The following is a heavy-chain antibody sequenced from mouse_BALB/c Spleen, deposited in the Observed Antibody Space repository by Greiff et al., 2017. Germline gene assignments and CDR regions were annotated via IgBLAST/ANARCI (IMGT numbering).Heavy chain of an antibody. V-gene: IGHV5-17*02. CDR1: GFTFSSFG. CDR3: ARDYGNYVNYWYFDV. J-gene: IGHJ1*01. Sequence: EVMLVESGGGLVQPGGSRKLSCAASGFTFSSFGMHWVRQAPEKGLEWVAYISSGSSTIYYADTVKGRFTISRDNPKNTLFLQMTSLRSEDTAMYYCARDYGNYVNYWYFDVWGAGTTVTVSS. CDR2: ISSGSSTI. D-gene: IGHD2-1*01.